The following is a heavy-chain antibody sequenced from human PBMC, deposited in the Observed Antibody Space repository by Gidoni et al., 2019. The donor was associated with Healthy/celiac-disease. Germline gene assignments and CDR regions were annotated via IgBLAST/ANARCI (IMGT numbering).Heavy chain of an antibody. V-gene: IGHV3-9*01. CDR3: AKDRAEQQWLVLDY. CDR1: GFTFADYA. Sequence: EVQLVESGGGLVQPGRSLSLSCAASGFTFADYAMHWVRQAPGKGLEWVSGISWNSGSIGYADSVKGRFTIARDNAKNSLYLQMNSLRAEDTALYYCAKDRAEQQWLVLDYWGQGTLVTVSS. D-gene: IGHD6-19*01. J-gene: IGHJ4*02. CDR2: ISWNSGSI.